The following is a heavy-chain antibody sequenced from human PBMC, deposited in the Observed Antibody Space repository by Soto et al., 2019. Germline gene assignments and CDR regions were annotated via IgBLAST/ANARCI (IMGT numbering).Heavy chain of an antibody. D-gene: IGHD5-18*01. CDR2: IKQDGSEK. J-gene: IGHJ4*02. V-gene: IGHV3-7*05. CDR1: GFTFSSYW. Sequence: GGSLRLSCAASGFTFSSYWMSWVRQAPGKGLEWVANIKQDGSEKYYVDSVKGRFTISRDNAKNSLYLQMNSLRAEDTAVYYCAREEWIQLWSYYFDYWGQGTLVTVSS. CDR3: AREEWIQLWSYYFDY.